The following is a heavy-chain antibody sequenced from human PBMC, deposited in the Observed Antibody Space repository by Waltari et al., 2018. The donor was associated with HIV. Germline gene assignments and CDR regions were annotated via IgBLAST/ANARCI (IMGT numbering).Heavy chain of an antibody. J-gene: IGHJ4*02. V-gene: IGHV3-74*01. Sequence: EVQLVESGGGLVQPGGSLRLSCAASGFTFSSYWLHWVRQAPGKGLVWLSRISGDGSSTNYADSVKGRFTISRDNTNNTMYLQMNSLRAEDTAVYYCTRVDYFDGSGFDYWGQGTLVTVSS. CDR1: GFTFSSYW. CDR3: TRVDYFDGSGFDY. CDR2: ISGDGSST. D-gene: IGHD3-22*01.